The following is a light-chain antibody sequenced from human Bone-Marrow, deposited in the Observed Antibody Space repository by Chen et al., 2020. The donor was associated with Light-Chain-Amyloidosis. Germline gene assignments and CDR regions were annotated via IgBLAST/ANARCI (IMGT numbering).Light chain of an antibody. J-gene: IGLJ2*01. CDR2: RDT. Sequence: SYELTQPPSVSVSPGQTARITCSGDDLPTKYAYWYQQKPGQAPVLVIHRDTERPSGSSERFSGSSSGTTATLPISRVQAADEAAYHCQSADSSGTYEVIFGGGTKLTVL. V-gene: IGLV3-25*03. CDR3: QSADSSGTYEVI. CDR1: DLPTKY.